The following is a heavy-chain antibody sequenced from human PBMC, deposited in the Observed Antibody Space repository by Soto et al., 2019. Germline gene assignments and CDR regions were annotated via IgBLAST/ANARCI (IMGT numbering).Heavy chain of an antibody. CDR1: GGSVRGSY. CDR2: VNDSGFT. J-gene: IGHJ5*02. CDR3: ARNGYGTSNHHFYP. Sequence: SETLSLTCAVYGGSVRGSYWSWIRQPPGKGLEWIGEVNDSGFTKYNPSLKSRVTISVDTSKNQFSLGLSSVTAADTAVYFCARNGYGTSNHHFYPWSQGNLVTVSS. V-gene: IGHV4-34*01. D-gene: IGHD5-18*01.